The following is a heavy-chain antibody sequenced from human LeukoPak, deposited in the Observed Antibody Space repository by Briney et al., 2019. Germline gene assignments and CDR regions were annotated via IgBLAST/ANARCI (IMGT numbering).Heavy chain of an antibody. J-gene: IGHJ5*02. D-gene: IGHD3-3*01. CDR1: GYTFTDYY. CDR3: ARVRLWNGYNWFDP. V-gene: IGHV1-8*03. CDR2: MSPDSGDT. Sequence: GASVKVSCKASGYTFTDYYINWVRQAPGQGLEWMGWMSPDSGDTGYAHKFQGRVTITRNTSITTAYMELRSLTFEDTAVYYCARVRLWNGYNWFDPWGQGTLVTVSS.